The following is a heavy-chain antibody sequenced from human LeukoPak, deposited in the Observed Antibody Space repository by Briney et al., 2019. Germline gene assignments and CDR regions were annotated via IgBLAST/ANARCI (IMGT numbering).Heavy chain of an antibody. D-gene: IGHD5-18*01. CDR1: GFTFSSYG. J-gene: IGHJ4*02. CDR3: AKDRQLDSYYFDY. CDR2: IRYDGSNK. V-gene: IGHV3-30*02. Sequence: GGSLRLSCAASGFTFSSYGMHWVRQAPGKGLEWVAFIRYDGSNKYYADSVKGRFTISRDNSKNTLYLQMNSLRAEDTAVYYCAKDRQLDSYYFDYWGQGTLVTVSS.